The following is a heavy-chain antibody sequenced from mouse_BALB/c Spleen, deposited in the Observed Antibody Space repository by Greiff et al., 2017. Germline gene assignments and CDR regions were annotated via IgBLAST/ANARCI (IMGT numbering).Heavy chain of an antibody. D-gene: IGHD2-4*01. CDR3: TRGEVFDYDEAWFAY. Sequence: EVQLVESGGGLVQPGGSMKLSCVASGFTFSNYWMNWVRQSPDKGLEWVAEIRLKSNNYATHYAESVKGRFTISRDDSKSSVYLQMNNLRAEDTGIYYSTRGEVFDYDEAWFAYWGQGTLVTVSA. V-gene: IGHV6-6*02. J-gene: IGHJ3*01. CDR1: GFTFSNYW. CDR2: IRLKSNNYAT.